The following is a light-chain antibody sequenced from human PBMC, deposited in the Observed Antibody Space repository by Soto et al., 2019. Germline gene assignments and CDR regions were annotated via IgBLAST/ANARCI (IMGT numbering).Light chain of an antibody. J-gene: IGKJ1*01. CDR1: QSVLYSSTNKNY. Sequence: DIVLTQSPDSLAASLGERATINCKSSQSVLYSSTNKNYLAWYQQKPGQPPKLLFYWASTRDSGVPDRFSGSGSGTDFTLTISSLQAEDVAVYYCQQYLSNLRPFGQGTKVDIK. CDR3: QQYLSNLRP. V-gene: IGKV4-1*01. CDR2: WAS.